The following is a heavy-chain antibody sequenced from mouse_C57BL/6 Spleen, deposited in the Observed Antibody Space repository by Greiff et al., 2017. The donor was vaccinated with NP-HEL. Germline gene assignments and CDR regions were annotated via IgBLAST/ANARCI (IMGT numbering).Heavy chain of an antibody. D-gene: IGHD2-2*01. CDR1: GYTFTSYW. J-gene: IGHJ2*01. CDR3: ARHRAFYYGYYYDY. V-gene: IGHV1-53*01. Sequence: QVQLQQPGTELVKPGASVKLSCKASGYTFTSYWMHWVKQRPGQGLEWIGNINPSNGGTNYNEKFKSKATLTVDKSSSNAYMQLSSLTSEDSAVYYCARHRAFYYGYYYDYWGQGTTLTGSS. CDR2: INPSNGGT.